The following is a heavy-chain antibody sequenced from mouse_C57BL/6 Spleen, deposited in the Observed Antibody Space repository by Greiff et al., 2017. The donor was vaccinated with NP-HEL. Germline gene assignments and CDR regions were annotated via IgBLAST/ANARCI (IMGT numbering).Heavy chain of an antibody. CDR1: GYTFTSYW. CDR3: ARREGPWFAY. Sequence: VQLQQPGAELVMPGASVKLSCKASGYTFTSYWMHWVKQRPGQGLEWIGEIDPSDSYTNYNQKFKGKSTLTVDKSSSTAYMQLSSLTSEDSAVYYCARREGPWFAYWGQGTLVTVSA. J-gene: IGHJ3*01. V-gene: IGHV1-69*01. CDR2: IDPSDSYT.